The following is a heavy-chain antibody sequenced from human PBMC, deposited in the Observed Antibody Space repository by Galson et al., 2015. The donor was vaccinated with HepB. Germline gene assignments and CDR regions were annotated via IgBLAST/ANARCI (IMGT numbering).Heavy chain of an antibody. Sequence: SLRLSCAASGFTVSSNYMIWVRQAPGRGLEWVSIIYNDGTTYYADSVMGRFTISRDSSKNTLYLQMNSLRDDDTAVYYCARVTYYYSGPYSRYFDHWGQGTLVSVSS. J-gene: IGHJ4*02. CDR1: GFTVSSNY. CDR2: IYNDGTT. V-gene: IGHV3-53*01. D-gene: IGHD3-10*01. CDR3: ARVTYYYSGPYSRYFDH.